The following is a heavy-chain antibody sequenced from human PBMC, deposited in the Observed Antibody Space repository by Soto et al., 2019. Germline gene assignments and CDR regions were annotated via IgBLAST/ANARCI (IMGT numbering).Heavy chain of an antibody. D-gene: IGHD2-2*01. J-gene: IGHJ6*02. V-gene: IGHV3-23*01. Sequence: PGGSLRLSCAASGFTFSSYAMSWVRQAPGKGLEWVSAISGSGGSTYYADSVKGRFTISRDNSKNTLYLQMNSLRAEDTAVYYCAKPLGYCSSTSCPYNGMDVWGQGTTVTVSS. CDR3: AKPLGYCSSTSCPYNGMDV. CDR1: GFTFSSYA. CDR2: ISGSGGST.